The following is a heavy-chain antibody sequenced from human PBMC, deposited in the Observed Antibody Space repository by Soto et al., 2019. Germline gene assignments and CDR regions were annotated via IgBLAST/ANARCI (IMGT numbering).Heavy chain of an antibody. CDR3: AKSLLFVDHAYMDV. Sequence: QVQLVQSGAEVKKPGSSVKVSCEASVGSFTSYTFTWVRQAPGQGLEWMGRIIPIKGRADYALKLQDRVTITADRSTKTVYMELKGLRPEDTAIYYCAKSLLFVDHAYMDVWGKGTTVTVSS. J-gene: IGHJ6*03. V-gene: IGHV1-69*02. CDR2: IIPIKGRA. CDR1: VGSFTSYT. D-gene: IGHD2-21*01.